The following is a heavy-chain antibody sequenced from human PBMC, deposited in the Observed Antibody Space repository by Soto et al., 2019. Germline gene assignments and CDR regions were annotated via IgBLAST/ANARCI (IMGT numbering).Heavy chain of an antibody. V-gene: IGHV1-3*01. J-gene: IGHJ6*02. CDR3: ARATYHSGGVPSNAMDV. CDR2: INGGNGIT. CDR1: GYTFSSHA. D-gene: IGHD3-10*01. Sequence: QVHLVQSGAEVKKPGASVKVSCKAFGYTFSSHAIHWVRQAPGQRPEWMGWINGGNGITRYAQNFQDRVTLTRDTYARTTDMELSSLKSEETAVYYCARATYHSGGVPSNAMDVWGQGTTVTVSS.